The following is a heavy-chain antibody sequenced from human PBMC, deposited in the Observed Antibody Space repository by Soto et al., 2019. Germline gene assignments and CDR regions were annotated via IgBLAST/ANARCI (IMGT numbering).Heavy chain of an antibody. CDR2: IGADGGST. D-gene: IGHD1-26*01. Sequence: GGSLRLSCAASGFTFSNYAISWVRQAPGKGLEWVSTIGADGGSTYYADSVKGRIIISRDNSKNTVHLKVNGLRAEDTAIYYCAKGQIARPIVRFDYWGQGTLVTVSS. CDR3: AKGQIARPIVRFDY. J-gene: IGHJ4*02. V-gene: IGHV3-23*01. CDR1: GFTFSNYA.